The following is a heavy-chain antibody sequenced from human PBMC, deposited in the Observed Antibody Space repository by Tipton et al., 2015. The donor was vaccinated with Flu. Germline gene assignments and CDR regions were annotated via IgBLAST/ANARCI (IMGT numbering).Heavy chain of an antibody. CDR2: TYYRSKWYN. V-gene: IGHV6-1*01. J-gene: IGHJ4*02. Sequence: GLVKPSQTLSLTCAIFGDSVSSNFSAWNWIRQSPSRGLECLGRTYYRSKWYNDYAPSVRGRITVSPDTAKNQFSLHLSSVTPEDTAVYYCVRGSLSSSFDYWGPGTLVTVSS. D-gene: IGHD2-2*01. CDR3: VRGSLSSSFDY. CDR1: GDSVSSNFSA.